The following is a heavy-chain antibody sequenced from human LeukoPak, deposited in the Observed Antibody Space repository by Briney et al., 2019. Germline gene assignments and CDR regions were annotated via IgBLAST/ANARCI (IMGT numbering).Heavy chain of an antibody. CDR2: IYYSGST. Sequence: SQTLSLTCTVSGGSISSGGYYWSWIRQHPGKGLEWIGYIYYSGSTYYNPSLKSRVTISVDTSKNQFSLKLSSVTAADTAVYYCARATVTTTWGRVDYWGQGTLVTVSS. D-gene: IGHD4-17*01. CDR3: ARATVTTTWGRVDY. CDR1: GGSISSGGYY. J-gene: IGHJ4*02. V-gene: IGHV4-31*03.